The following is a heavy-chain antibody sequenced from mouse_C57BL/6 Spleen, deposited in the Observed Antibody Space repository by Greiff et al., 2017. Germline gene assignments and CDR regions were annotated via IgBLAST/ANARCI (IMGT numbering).Heavy chain of an antibody. Sequence: QVQLQQPGAELVMPGASVKLSCKASGYTFTSYWMHWVKQRPGQGLEWIGEIDPSDSYTNYNQKFKGKSTLTVDKSSSTAYMQLSSLTSEDSAVYYCARTVVATRAMDYWGQGTSVTVSS. CDR1: GYTFTSYW. V-gene: IGHV1-69*01. CDR3: ARTVVATRAMDY. J-gene: IGHJ4*01. D-gene: IGHD1-1*01. CDR2: IDPSDSYT.